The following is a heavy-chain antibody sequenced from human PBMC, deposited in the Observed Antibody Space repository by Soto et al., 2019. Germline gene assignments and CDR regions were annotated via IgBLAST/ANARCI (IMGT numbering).Heavy chain of an antibody. J-gene: IGHJ4*02. CDR1: GGTFSSYT. D-gene: IGHD2-2*02. Sequence: QVQLVQSGAEVKKPGSSVKVSCKASGGTFSSYTISWVRQAPGQGLEWMGRIIPILGIANYAQKFQGRVTITADKSTSTAYMELSSLRSEDRAVYYCAMEYCSSTSCYRDYWGPGTLVTVSS. V-gene: IGHV1-69*02. CDR2: IIPILGIA. CDR3: AMEYCSSTSCYRDY.